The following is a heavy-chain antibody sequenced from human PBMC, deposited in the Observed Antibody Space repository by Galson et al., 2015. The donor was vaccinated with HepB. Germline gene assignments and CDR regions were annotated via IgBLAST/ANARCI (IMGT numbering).Heavy chain of an antibody. CDR1: GFTVSSNY. J-gene: IGHJ3*02. CDR2: IYSGGST. Sequence: SLRLSCAASGFTVSSNYMSWVRQAPGKGLEWVSVIYSGGSTYYADSVKGRFTISRHNSKNTLYLQMNSLRAEDTAVYYCARAGIVGARDAFDIWGQGTMVTVSS. CDR3: ARAGIVGARDAFDI. D-gene: IGHD1-26*01. V-gene: IGHV3-53*04.